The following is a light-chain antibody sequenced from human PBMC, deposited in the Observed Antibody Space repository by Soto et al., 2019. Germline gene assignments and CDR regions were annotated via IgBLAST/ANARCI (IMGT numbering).Light chain of an antibody. Sequence: DIQMTQSPSTLSASVGDRVTITCRASQNIISCVACYQQKPGKAPKLLIYDASNLQSGVPPRFSGSGSGTDITLAISSLQPEDSATYYCLQDINYPWTFGQGTKVDI. CDR1: QNIISC. CDR2: DAS. V-gene: IGKV1-5*01. J-gene: IGKJ1*01. CDR3: LQDINYPWT.